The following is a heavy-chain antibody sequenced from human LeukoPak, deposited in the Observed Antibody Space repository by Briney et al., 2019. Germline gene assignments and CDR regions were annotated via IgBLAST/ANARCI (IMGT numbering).Heavy chain of an antibody. V-gene: IGHV3-30*03. CDR2: ISYDESDI. CDR1: GFTFISYS. J-gene: IGHJ5*02. CDR3: AREGLRNYGKYNWFDP. Sequence: PGGSLRLSCAASGFTFISYSMNWVRQAPGKGLEWVAVISYDESDIHYTNSVKGRFTISRDNSRNTLYLQLNSLRVEDTAIYYCAREGLRNYGKYNWFDPWGQGTLVTVSS. D-gene: IGHD1-7*01.